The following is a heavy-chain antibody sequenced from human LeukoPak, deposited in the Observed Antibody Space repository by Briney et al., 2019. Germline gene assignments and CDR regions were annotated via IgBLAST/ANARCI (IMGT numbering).Heavy chain of an antibody. J-gene: IGHJ4*02. CDR3: ARSVDYDSSGYFDY. Sequence: PSETLSLTCTVSGGSISSSSYYWGWIRQPPGKGLEWIGSIHYSGSTYYNPSLKSRVTISVDTSKNQFSLKLSSVTAADTAVYYCARSVDYDSSGYFDYWGQGTLVTVSS. CDR2: IHYSGST. CDR1: GGSISSSSYY. V-gene: IGHV4-39*07. D-gene: IGHD3-22*01.